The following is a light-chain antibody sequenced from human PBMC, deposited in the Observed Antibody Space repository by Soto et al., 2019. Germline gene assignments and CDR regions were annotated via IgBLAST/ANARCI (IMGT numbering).Light chain of an antibody. CDR2: AAS. Sequence: IQMTQSPSSLSASVGDRVTITCRASQGIRNDLGWYQQKPGKAPKLLIFAASTLQSGVPSSFSGSGSGTDFTLTISSLQPEDFATYYCQQNYGTPGTFGQGTKVDIK. J-gene: IGKJ1*01. CDR3: QQNYGTPGT. V-gene: IGKV1-39*01. CDR1: QGIRND.